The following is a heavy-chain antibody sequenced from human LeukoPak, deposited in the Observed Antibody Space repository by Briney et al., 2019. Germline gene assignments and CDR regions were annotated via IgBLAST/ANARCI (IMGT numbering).Heavy chain of an antibody. V-gene: IGHV3-23*01. CDR1: GSTFSTYP. CDR2: ISGNSVTI. D-gene: IGHD1-26*01. CDR3: AKILSGTYSFDL. J-gene: IGHJ4*02. Sequence: GGSLRLPCTASGSTFSTYPMTWVRQAPGQGLEWVSAISGNSVTIYYADSVKGRFTISRDNSKNTLYLQMYSLRAEDTAVYYCAKILSGTYSFDLWGQGTLVTVSS.